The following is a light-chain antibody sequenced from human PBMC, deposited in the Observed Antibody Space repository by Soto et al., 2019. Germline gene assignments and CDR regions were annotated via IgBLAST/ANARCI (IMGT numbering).Light chain of an antibody. J-gene: IGKJ5*01. V-gene: IGKV3-11*01. CDR1: QSVSRN. CDR3: QQRSDRLPIT. Sequence: EIVMTQSPATRSVSPGERASLSCRASQSVSRNLAWYQRKPGQAPRLLIYDASKRPTGIPARFSGSGSGTDFTLTISSLAPEDSAVYYCQQRSDRLPITFGQGTRLEIK. CDR2: DAS.